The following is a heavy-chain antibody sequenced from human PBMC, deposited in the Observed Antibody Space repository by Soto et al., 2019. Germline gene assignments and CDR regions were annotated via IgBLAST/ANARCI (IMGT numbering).Heavy chain of an antibody. CDR1: GGSISSYY. J-gene: IGHJ4*02. V-gene: IGHV4-4*07. Sequence: SETLSLTCTVSGGSISSYYWSWIRQPAGKGLEWIGRIYISGSTNYNPSLKSRVTLSVDASKNQFSLKLSSVTAADTAVYYCARERRYLDWLLGFDYWGQGVMVNVSS. CDR3: ARERRYLDWLLGFDY. D-gene: IGHD3-9*01. CDR2: IYISGST.